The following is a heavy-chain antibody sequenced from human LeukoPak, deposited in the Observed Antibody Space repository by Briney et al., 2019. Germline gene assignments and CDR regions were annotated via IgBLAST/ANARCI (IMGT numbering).Heavy chain of an antibody. D-gene: IGHD4-17*01. CDR1: GFTFSSYA. J-gene: IGHJ4*02. Sequence: GGSLRLSCAASGFTFSSYAMSWVRQAPGKGLEWVSAISGSGGSTYYADSVKGRFTISRDNSKNTLYLQMNSLRAEDTAVYYCARNYGDYTPYYLDYWGQGTLVTVSS. CDR2: ISGSGGST. CDR3: ARNYGDYTPYYLDY. V-gene: IGHV3-23*01.